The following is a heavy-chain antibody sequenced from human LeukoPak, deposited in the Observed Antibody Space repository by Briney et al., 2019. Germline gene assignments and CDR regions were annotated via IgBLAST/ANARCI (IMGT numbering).Heavy chain of an antibody. CDR3: ARDIAAAGPFDY. CDR2: IIPIFGTA. CDR1: GGTFSSYA. D-gene: IGHD6-13*01. V-gene: IGHV1-69*05. Sequence: GASVKVSCKASGGTFSSYAISWVRQAPGQGLEWMGGIIPIFGTANYAQKFQGRVTITTDESTSTAYMEPSSLRSEDTAVYYCARDIAAAGPFDYWGQGTLVTVSS. J-gene: IGHJ4*02.